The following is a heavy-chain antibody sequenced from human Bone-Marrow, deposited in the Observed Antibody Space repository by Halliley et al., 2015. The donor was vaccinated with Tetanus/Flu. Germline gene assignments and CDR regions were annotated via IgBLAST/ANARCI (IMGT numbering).Heavy chain of an antibody. V-gene: IGHV4-31*03. J-gene: IGHJ5*02. CDR2: IFHSGST. CDR3: AREALIAKGCVGT. CDR1: GGSITDVNYF. D-gene: IGHD2-21*01. Sequence: TLSLTCTVSGGSITDVNYFWVWIRQRPEKGLEWIGYIFHSGSTSSNPSLKSRVNISVETSKNQFSLRLSSVTAADTALYFCAREALIAKGCVGTLGQGTQVSVSS.